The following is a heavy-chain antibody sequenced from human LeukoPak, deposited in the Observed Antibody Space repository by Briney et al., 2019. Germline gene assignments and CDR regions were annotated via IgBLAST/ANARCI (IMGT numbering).Heavy chain of an antibody. D-gene: IGHD6-19*01. J-gene: IGHJ6*03. CDR1: GGSFSSYY. Sequence: SETLSLTCTISGGSFSSYYWSWLPQPPGKGLEGVGYIYYSGSTNYNRSLKSRVTISVDPSKNQFSLRLSSVTAADTAVYYCATSGDYYYYYMDVWGKGTTVTISS. V-gene: IGHV4-59*01. CDR2: IYYSGST. CDR3: ATSGDYYYYYMDV.